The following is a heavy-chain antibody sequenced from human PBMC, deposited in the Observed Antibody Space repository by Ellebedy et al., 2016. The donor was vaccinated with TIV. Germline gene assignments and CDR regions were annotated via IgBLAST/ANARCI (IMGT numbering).Heavy chain of an antibody. CDR1: GGSISSGGYY. J-gene: IGHJ3*02. V-gene: IGHV4-31*03. CDR3: ARPGGLTGDRIGAFDI. Sequence: SETLSLXCTVSGGSISSGGYYWSWIRQHPGKGLEWIGYIYYSGSTYYNPSLKSRVTISVDTSKNQFSLKLSSVTAADTAVYYCARPGGLTGDRIGAFDIWGQGTMVTVSS. D-gene: IGHD7-27*01. CDR2: IYYSGST.